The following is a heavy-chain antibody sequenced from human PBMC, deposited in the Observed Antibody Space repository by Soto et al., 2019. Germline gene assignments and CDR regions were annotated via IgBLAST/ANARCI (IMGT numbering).Heavy chain of an antibody. D-gene: IGHD4-17*01. V-gene: IGHV2-5*02. CDR2: IYWDDND. CDR1: GFSLTTQGVH. J-gene: IGHJ4*02. Sequence: QLTLKESGPTLVKPTQTLTLTCTFSGFSLTTQGVHVGWLRQPPGKALEWLALIYWDDNDVYSPSLKNRLTTTKDTSKSQVVLTLSTVDPVDTATYYCVDRDFGDYFFQFWGQGILVNVSS. CDR3: VDRDFGDYFFQF.